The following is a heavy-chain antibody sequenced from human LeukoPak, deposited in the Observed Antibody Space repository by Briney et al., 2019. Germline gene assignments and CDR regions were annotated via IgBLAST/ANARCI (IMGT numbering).Heavy chain of an antibody. CDR3: VKIIAVAGNFDY. CDR2: ISPNGGST. V-gene: IGHV3-64D*09. D-gene: IGHD6-13*01. Sequence: GGSLRLSCSASGFTFSSYTMHWVRQAPGKGLEYVSAISPNGGSTYYGDSVKGRFTISRDNSKKTLYLQMSSLRAEDTAVYYCVKIIAVAGNFDYWGQGTLVTVS. J-gene: IGHJ4*02. CDR1: GFTFSSYT.